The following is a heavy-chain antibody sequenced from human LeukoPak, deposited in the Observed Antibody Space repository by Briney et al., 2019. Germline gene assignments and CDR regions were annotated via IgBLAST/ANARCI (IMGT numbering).Heavy chain of an antibody. CDR3: ATAPTEDGDGSSPGY. D-gene: IGHD4-17*01. J-gene: IGHJ4*02. V-gene: IGHV3-11*04. CDR2: ISSSGSDT. CDR1: RFTFRDHF. Sequence: KTGGSLRLSCAASRFTFRDHFMSWIRQPPGKGLEYVSYISSSGSDTYYSDSVKGRFTVSRDNAKNSLFLQMNSLRVEDTAVYYCATAPTEDGDGSSPGYWGQGTLVTVSS.